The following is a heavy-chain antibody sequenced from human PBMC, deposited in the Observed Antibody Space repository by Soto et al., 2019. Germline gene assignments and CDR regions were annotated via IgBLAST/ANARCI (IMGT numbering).Heavy chain of an antibody. CDR3: ARVIAAAGPRFYYYYYGMDV. CDR1: GYIFSIYW. J-gene: IGHJ6*02. V-gene: IGHV5-51*01. Sequence: GESLKISCKGSGYIFSIYWIGWVRQVPGKGLEWMGIIYPGDSDTRYSPSFQGQVTISVDKSTSTAYLRWSSLKASDTAMYYCARVIAAAGPRFYYYYYGMDVWGQGTTVTVSS. CDR2: IYPGDSDT. D-gene: IGHD6-13*01.